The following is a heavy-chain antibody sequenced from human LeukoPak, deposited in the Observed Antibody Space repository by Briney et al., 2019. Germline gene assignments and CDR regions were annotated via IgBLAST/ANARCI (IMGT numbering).Heavy chain of an antibody. J-gene: IGHJ3*02. CDR2: TSSGGSST. V-gene: IGHV3-23*01. CDR1: GFTFSDYV. CDR3: TEGPEKGAFDI. Sequence: GGSLRLSCAASGFTFSDYVMSWVRQAPGKGLEWVSSTSSGGSSTYYADTVKGRFTISRDNSKNTLNLQMNSLRAEDTAVYYCTEGPEKGAFDIWGQGTMVTVSS.